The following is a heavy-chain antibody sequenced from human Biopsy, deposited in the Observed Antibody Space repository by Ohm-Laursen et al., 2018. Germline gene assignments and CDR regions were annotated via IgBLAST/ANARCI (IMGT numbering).Heavy chain of an antibody. CDR2: IYYSVMT. D-gene: IGHD4-11*01. Sequence: GTLSLTCTVSGDSINNFFWSWIRQPPGQGLEWIGHIYYSVMTNYNPSLQSRVSISVDTSRNQVSLTLSSVTAADTAVYYCARDSGILNYGNFKYYHYYGMDVWGQGTKVTVSS. J-gene: IGHJ6*02. V-gene: IGHV4-59*01. CDR3: ARDSGILNYGNFKYYHYYGMDV. CDR1: GDSINNFF.